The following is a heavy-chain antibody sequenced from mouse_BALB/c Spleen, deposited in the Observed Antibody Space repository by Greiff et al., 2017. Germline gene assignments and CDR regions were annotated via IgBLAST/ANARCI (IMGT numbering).Heavy chain of an antibody. Sequence: VQLQQPGAELVKPGASVKLSCKASGYTFTSYWMHWVKQRPGQGLEWIGEINPSNGRTNYNEKFKSKATLTVDKSSSTAYMQLRSLTSEDSAVYYFARDYYGSSRYCDVWGAGTTVTVSA. CDR3: ARDYYGSSRYCDV. D-gene: IGHD1-1*01. CDR2: INPSNGRT. V-gene: IGHV1S81*02. CDR1: GYTFTSYW. J-gene: IGHJ1*01.